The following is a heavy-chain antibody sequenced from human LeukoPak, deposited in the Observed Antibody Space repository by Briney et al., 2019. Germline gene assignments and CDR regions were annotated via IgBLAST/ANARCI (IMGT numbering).Heavy chain of an antibody. V-gene: IGHV1-69*05. CDR2: IIPIFGTA. CDR1: GGTFSSYA. J-gene: IGHJ4*02. Sequence: SVKGSCKASGGTFSSYAISWVRQAPGQGLEWIGGIIPIFGTANYAQKFQGRVTITTDESTSTAYMELSSLRSEDTAVYYCARVSLGYCSGGSCYSGPFDYWGQGTLVTVSS. CDR3: ARVSLGYCSGGSCYSGPFDY. D-gene: IGHD2-15*01.